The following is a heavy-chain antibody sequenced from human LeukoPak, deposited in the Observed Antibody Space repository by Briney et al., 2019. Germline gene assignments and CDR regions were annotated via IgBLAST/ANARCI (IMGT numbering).Heavy chain of an antibody. D-gene: IGHD4-17*01. CDR1: GYTFTSYD. CDR3: ARTQRTLNYGDYGSDY. CDR2: MNPNSGNT. Sequence: GASVKVSCTASGYTFTSYDISWVRQATGQGLEWMGGMNPNSGNTGYAQKFQGRVTMTRNTSISTAYMELSSLRSEDTAVYYCARTQRTLNYGDYGSDYWGQGTLVTVSS. J-gene: IGHJ4*02. V-gene: IGHV1-8*01.